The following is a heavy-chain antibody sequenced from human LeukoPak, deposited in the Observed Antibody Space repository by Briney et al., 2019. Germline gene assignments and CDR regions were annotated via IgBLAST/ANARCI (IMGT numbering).Heavy chain of an antibody. Sequence: GGSLRLSCAASGFTFSSYAMHWVRQAPGKGLEWVAVISYDGSNKYYADSVKGRFTISRDNSKNKLYLQMNSLRAEDTAVYYCARENWFDPWGQGALVTVSS. CDR1: GFTFSSYA. J-gene: IGHJ5*02. CDR3: ARENWFDP. CDR2: ISYDGSNK. V-gene: IGHV3-30*01.